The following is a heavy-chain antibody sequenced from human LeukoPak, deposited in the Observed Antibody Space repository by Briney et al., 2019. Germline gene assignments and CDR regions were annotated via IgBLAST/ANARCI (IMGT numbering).Heavy chain of an antibody. J-gene: IGHJ4*02. D-gene: IGHD2-2*01. Sequence: PGRSLRLSCAASGFTFDDYAMHWVRQAPGKGLEWVSGISWNSGSIGYADSVKGRFTISRDNAKNSLYLQMNSLRAEDTAVYYCARDLVVVPAAPERLDYWGQGTLVTVSS. V-gene: IGHV3-9*01. CDR3: ARDLVVVPAAPERLDY. CDR2: ISWNSGSI. CDR1: GFTFDDYA.